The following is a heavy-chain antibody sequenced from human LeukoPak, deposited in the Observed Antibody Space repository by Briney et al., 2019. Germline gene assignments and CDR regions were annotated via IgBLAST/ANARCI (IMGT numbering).Heavy chain of an antibody. J-gene: IGHJ3*02. CDR2: ISWNSGSI. CDR3: AKDVYGGNAYGAFDI. D-gene: IGHD4-23*01. V-gene: IGHV3-9*01. Sequence: GGSLRLSCAASGFTFDDYAMHWVRQAPGKGLEWVSGISWNSGSIGYADSVKGRFTISRDNAKNSLYLQMNSLRAEDTALYYCAKDVYGGNAYGAFDIWGQGTMVTVSS. CDR1: GFTFDDYA.